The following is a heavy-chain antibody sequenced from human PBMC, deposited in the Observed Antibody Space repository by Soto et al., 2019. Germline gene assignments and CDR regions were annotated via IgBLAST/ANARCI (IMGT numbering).Heavy chain of an antibody. CDR3: AHSRCGGDCLRSYSSHYYYGMDV. CDR2: IYWDDDK. Sequence: QITLKESGPTLVKPTQTLTLTCTFSGFSLSTGGVGVGWIRQPPGKALEWLALIYWDDDKRYSPSLKSRLTVTKDTSKNLVVLTMTNMDPVDTATYYCAHSRCGGDCLRSYSSHYYYGMDVWGQGTTVTVSS. J-gene: IGHJ6*02. CDR1: GFSLSTGGVG. V-gene: IGHV2-5*02. D-gene: IGHD2-21*02.